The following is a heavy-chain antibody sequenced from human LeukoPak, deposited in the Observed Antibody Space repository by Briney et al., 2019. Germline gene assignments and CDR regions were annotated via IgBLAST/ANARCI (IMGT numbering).Heavy chain of an antibody. V-gene: IGHV3-33*01. J-gene: IGHJ4*02. CDR3: ARDRTSRILAY. CDR2: IWYDGSNK. Sequence: GGSLRLSCAASGFTFSSYGMHWVRQAPGKGLEWVAVIWYDGSNKYYADSVKGRFTISRDNSKNTLYLQMNSLRAEDTAVYYCARDRTSRILAYWGQGTLVTVSS. CDR1: GFTFSSYG. D-gene: IGHD1-1*01.